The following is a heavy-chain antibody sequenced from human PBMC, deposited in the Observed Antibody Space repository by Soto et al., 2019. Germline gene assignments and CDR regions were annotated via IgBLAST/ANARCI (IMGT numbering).Heavy chain of an antibody. J-gene: IGHJ2*01. Sequence: VQLLESGGGLVQPGGSLRRSCAASGFTFRSYAMSWVRQAPGKGLEWVSGISGSGTSTHYADSVKGRFTVSRDNSKNTLYLQMNSLRAEDTAVYNCAKEPVGPDWYFDLWGRGTLVTVSS. CDR1: GFTFRSYA. V-gene: IGHV3-23*01. CDR3: AKEPVGPDWYFDL. CDR2: ISGSGTST.